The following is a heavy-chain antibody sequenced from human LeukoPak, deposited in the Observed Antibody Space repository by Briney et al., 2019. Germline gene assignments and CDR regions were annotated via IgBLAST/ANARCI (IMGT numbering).Heavy chain of an antibody. Sequence: SETLSLTCTVSGGSISSYYWSWIRQPPGEGLEWIGYIYYSGSTNYNPSLKSRVTISVGTSKNQFSLKLSSVTAADTAVYYCARDRTGTADYFDYWGQGTLVTVSS. D-gene: IGHD1-1*01. CDR3: ARDRTGTADYFDY. V-gene: IGHV4-59*01. CDR2: IYYSGST. CDR1: GGSISSYY. J-gene: IGHJ4*02.